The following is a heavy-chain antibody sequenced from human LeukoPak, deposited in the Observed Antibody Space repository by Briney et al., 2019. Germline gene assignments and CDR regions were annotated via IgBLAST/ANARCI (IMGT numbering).Heavy chain of an antibody. V-gene: IGHV3-23*01. J-gene: IGHJ4*02. Sequence: GGSLRLSCAASGFTFSSYAMSWVRQVPGKGLEWVSAISGSGGSIYYADSVKGRFTISRDNSKNTLYLQMNSLRAEDTAVYYCAKGGDFWSGYLDYWGQGTLVTVSS. CDR2: ISGSGGSI. CDR3: AKGGDFWSGYLDY. CDR1: GFTFSSYA. D-gene: IGHD3-3*01.